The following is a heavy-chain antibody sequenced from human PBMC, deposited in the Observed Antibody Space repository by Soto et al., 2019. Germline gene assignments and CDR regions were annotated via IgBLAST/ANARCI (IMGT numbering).Heavy chain of an antibody. J-gene: IGHJ4*02. CDR2: ISYSGST. CDR1: GGSITSRNYY. D-gene: IGHD2-15*01. CDR3: ARRSVGISGQPFDY. Sequence: QLQLQESGPGLVRPAETLSLTCTVSGGSITSRNYYWAWIRQPPGKGLEWIGSISYSGSTYYNPSLKSRVIISEDTSKNQFSLKLSSVTAADTAVYYCARRSVGISGQPFDYWGQGTLVTVSS. V-gene: IGHV4-39*01.